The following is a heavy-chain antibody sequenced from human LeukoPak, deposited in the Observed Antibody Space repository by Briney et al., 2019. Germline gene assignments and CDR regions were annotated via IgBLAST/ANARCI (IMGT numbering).Heavy chain of an antibody. V-gene: IGHV4-34*01. CDR1: GGSFSGYY. Sequence: MSSETLSLTCAVYGGSFSGYYWSWIRQPPGKGLEWNGEINHSGSTNYNPSLKSRVTISVDTSKNQFSLKLSSVTAADTAVYYCARGVVAASERDAFDVWGQGTMVTVSS. CDR2: INHSGST. J-gene: IGHJ3*01. D-gene: IGHD6-25*01. CDR3: ARGVVAASERDAFDV.